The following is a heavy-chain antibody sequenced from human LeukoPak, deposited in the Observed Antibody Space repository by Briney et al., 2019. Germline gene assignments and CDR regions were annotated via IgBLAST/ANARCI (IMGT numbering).Heavy chain of an antibody. D-gene: IGHD6-13*01. CDR3: ARNATNIATTGRGAGYFDY. CDR2: IYQSGST. CDR1: GYSISSDYY. V-gene: IGHV4-38-2*01. J-gene: IGHJ4*02. Sequence: KPSETLSLTCAVSGYSISSDYYWGWIRQPPGKGLEWIGSIYQSGSTYYNPSLKSRVTISVDTSKNKFSLKLSSVNAADTAFYYCARNATNIATTGRGAGYFDYWGQGTLVTVSS.